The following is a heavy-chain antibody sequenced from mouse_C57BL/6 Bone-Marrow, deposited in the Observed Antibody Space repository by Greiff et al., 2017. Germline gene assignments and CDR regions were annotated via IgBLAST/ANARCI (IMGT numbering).Heavy chain of an antibody. CDR1: GFTFSSYG. D-gene: IGHD2-4*01. V-gene: IGHV5-6*01. J-gene: IGHJ3*01. CDR2: ISSGGSYT. CDR3: ARHGYDYAWFAY. Sequence: EVQLVESGGDLVKPGGSLKLSCAASGFTFSSYGMSWVRQTPDKRLAWVATISSGGSYTYYPDSVKGRFTISRDNAKNTLYLQMSSLKSEDTAMYYCARHGYDYAWFAYWGQGALVTVSA.